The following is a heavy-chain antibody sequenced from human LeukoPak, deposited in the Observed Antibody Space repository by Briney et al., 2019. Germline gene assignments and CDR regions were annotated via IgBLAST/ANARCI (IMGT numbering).Heavy chain of an antibody. J-gene: IGHJ4*02. Sequence: GGSLRLSRAASGFTLGSHGMHWVRQAPGKGREWGAFIHSDGNNKDYADAVKGRCTISRDNPKNTVYLQLNSLTSDDTAVYYCARLPPSVFGVGTGDFDYWGQGTLVTVSS. D-gene: IGHD2-8*02. CDR1: GFTLGSHG. CDR3: ARLPPSVFGVGTGDFDY. CDR2: IHSDGNNK. V-gene: IGHV3-30*02.